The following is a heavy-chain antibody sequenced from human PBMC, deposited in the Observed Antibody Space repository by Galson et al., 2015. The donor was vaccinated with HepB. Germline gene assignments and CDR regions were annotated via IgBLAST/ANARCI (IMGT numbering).Heavy chain of an antibody. D-gene: IGHD3-10*01. CDR1: GFTFSGYY. V-gene: IGHV3-11*05. CDR2: ISNSAGYA. Sequence: SLRLSCAASGFTFSGYYMSWIRQAPGKGLEWVSYISNSAGYANYADPVKGRFAISRDNAKNSLYLQMNSLRAEDTAVYYCARETGSRNYYYPTNWGQGTLVTVSS. CDR3: ARETGSRNYYYPTN. J-gene: IGHJ4*02.